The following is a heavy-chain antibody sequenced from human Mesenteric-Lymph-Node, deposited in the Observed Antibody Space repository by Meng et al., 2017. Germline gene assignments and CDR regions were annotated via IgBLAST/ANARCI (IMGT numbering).Heavy chain of an antibody. CDR1: GGSISSGGYY. Sequence: HVSLPESGPGLVKPSQTLSLTCTVSGGSISSGGYYWSWIRQHPGKGLEWIGYIHDSGSTYYNPSLKSRVTISADTSKNQFSLKLSSVTAADTAVYYCARASYGSGSPLGESWFDPWGQGTLVTVSS. J-gene: IGHJ5*02. V-gene: IGHV4-31*03. D-gene: IGHD3-10*01. CDR2: IHDSGST. CDR3: ARASYGSGSPLGESWFDP.